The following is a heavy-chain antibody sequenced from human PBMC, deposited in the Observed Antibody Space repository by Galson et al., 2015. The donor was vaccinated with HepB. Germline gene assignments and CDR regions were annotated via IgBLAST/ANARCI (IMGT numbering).Heavy chain of an antibody. CDR2: IIPIFGTA. CDR1: GGTFSSYA. Sequence: CKASGGTFSSYAISWVRQAPGQGLEWMGGIIPIFGTANYAQKFQGRVTITADESTSTAYMELSSLRSEDTAVYYCAREGNYYDSSGYYYYFDYWGQGTLVTVSS. J-gene: IGHJ4*02. CDR3: AREGNYYDSSGYYYYFDY. V-gene: IGHV1-69*01. D-gene: IGHD3-22*01.